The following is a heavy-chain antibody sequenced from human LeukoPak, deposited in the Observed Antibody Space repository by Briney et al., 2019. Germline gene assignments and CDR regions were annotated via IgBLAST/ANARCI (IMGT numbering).Heavy chain of an antibody. CDR1: GFTFSSYW. Sequence: QPGGSLRLSCAASGFTFSSYWMHWVRQAPGKGLVWVSRIDNYGSSPSYADSVKGRFTISRDNAKNTLYLQMNSLRAEDTAVYYCAKGDGDYLHFDYWGQGTLVTVSS. V-gene: IGHV3-74*01. CDR2: IDNYGSSP. CDR3: AKGDGDYLHFDY. D-gene: IGHD4-17*01. J-gene: IGHJ4*02.